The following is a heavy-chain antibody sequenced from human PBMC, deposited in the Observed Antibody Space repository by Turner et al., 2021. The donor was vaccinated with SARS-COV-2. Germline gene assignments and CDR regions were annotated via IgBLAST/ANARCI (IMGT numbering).Heavy chain of an antibody. D-gene: IGHD3-16*01. CDR2: ISYDGSNK. CDR1: GVTLSSYG. V-gene: IGHV3-30*18. Sequence: QVQLVESGGGVVQHGRSVRRSCAASGVTLSSYGLTWVRQAPGKGLWLMAVISYDGSNKYYADSVKCRFTISRDNSKNTLYLQMNSLRAEDTAVYYCAKDPWYDYVWGSPQYLYYFDYWGQGTLVTVSS. CDR3: AKDPWYDYVWGSPQYLYYFDY. J-gene: IGHJ4*02.